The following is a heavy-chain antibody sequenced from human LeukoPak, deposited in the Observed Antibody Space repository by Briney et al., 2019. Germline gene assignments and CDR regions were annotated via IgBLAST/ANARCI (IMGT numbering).Heavy chain of an antibody. V-gene: IGHV3-33*08. D-gene: IGHD1-1*01. Sequence: PGGSLRLSCAASGFTFSSYWMNWVRQAPGKGLQWVAVIWYDGSNEYYTGSVKGRFTISRDNAHNTLYLQMNSLRAEDTAVYYCARGSQSTWGFFAYWGQGTRVTVSS. CDR1: GFTFSSYW. CDR3: ARGSQSTWGFFAY. J-gene: IGHJ4*02. CDR2: IWYDGSNE.